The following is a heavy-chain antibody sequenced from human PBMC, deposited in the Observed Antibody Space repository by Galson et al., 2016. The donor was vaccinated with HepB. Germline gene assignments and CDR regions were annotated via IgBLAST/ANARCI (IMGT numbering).Heavy chain of an antibody. CDR1: GDSITGTYYS. J-gene: IGHJ6*04. D-gene: IGHD3-3*01. Sequence: TLSLTCDVSGDSITGTYYSWRWIRQPAGRGLASIGRAAVLGGANYSPPLKTRVTILVDTSKNQFSLKLTSVTAADTAVYYCARDTMSALDVWGKGTTVRVSA. CDR2: AAVLGGA. V-gene: IGHV4-61*02. CDR3: ARDTMSALDV.